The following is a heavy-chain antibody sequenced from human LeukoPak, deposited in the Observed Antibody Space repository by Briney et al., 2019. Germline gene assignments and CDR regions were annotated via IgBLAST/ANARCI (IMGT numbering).Heavy chain of an antibody. V-gene: IGHV3-66*02. D-gene: IGHD5-18*01. CDR3: ARDGRGGLTWIQLWSPFDY. CDR2: IYSGGST. CDR1: GFTVSSNY. Sequence: PGGSLRLSCAASGFTVSSNYMSWVRQAPGKGLEWVSVIYSGGSTHYADSVKGRFTISRDNSKNTLYLQMNSLRAEDTAVYYCARDGRGGLTWIQLWSPFDYWGQGTLVTVSS. J-gene: IGHJ4*02.